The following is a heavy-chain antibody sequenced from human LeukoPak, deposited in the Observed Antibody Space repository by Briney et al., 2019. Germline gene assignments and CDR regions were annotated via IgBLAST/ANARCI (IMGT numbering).Heavy chain of an antibody. V-gene: IGHV4-34*01. Sequence: SETLSLTCAVYGGSFSGYYWSWIRQPPGKGLEWIGEINHSGSTNYNPSLKSRVTISVDTSKNQFSLKLSSVTAADTAVYYCARMGSQQLVPYYFDYWGQGTLVTVSS. D-gene: IGHD6-13*01. CDR3: ARMGSQQLVPYYFDY. CDR2: INHSGST. J-gene: IGHJ4*02. CDR1: GGSFSGYY.